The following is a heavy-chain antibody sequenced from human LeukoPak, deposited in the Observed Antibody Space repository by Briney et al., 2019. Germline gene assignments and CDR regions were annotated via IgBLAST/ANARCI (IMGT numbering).Heavy chain of an antibody. Sequence: SETLSLTCAVYGGSFSGYYWSWIRQPPGKGLEWIGEINHSGSTNYNTSLKSRVTISVDTSKNQFSLKLSSVTAADTAVYYCARGCRSSSWYMWGQGTLVTVSS. CDR2: INHSGST. J-gene: IGHJ4*02. V-gene: IGHV4-34*01. CDR1: GGSFSGYY. CDR3: ARGCRSSSWYM. D-gene: IGHD6-13*01.